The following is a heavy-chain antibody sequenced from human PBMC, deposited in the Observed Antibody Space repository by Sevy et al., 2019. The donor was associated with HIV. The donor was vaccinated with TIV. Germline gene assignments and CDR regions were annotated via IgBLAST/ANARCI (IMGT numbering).Heavy chain of an antibody. J-gene: IGHJ6*02. V-gene: IGHV3-30*04. CDR1: GFTFSIYA. D-gene: IGHD3-22*01. Sequence: GGSLRLSCAASGFTFSIYAMHWVRQAPDKGLEWVAVISYDGGVKYFADSVKGRVTISRDNSKNTLYLQMNSLRPEDTAVYYCARDLPSAVINPFYYYGVDVWGQGTTVTVSS. CDR2: ISYDGGVK. CDR3: ARDLPSAVINPFYYYGVDV.